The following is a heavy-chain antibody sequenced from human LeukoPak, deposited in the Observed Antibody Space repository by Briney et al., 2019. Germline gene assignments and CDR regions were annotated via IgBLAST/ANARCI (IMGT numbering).Heavy chain of an antibody. D-gene: IGHD6-19*01. CDR3: AKDPNFSSGWYLADY. J-gene: IGHJ4*02. Sequence: GGSLRLSCAASGFTFSNYAMTWVRQAPGKGLEWVSYADSVKGRFTVSRDNSKKTVDLQMNSLRAEDTALYYCAKDPNFSSGWYLADYWGQGTLVTVSS. V-gene: IGHV3-23*01. CDR1: GFTFSNYA.